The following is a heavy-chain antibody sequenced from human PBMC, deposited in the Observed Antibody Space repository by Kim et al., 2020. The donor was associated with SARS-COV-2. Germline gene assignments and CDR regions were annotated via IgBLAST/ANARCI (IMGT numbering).Heavy chain of an antibody. CDR1: GFTFSVYG. V-gene: IGHV3-33*06. Sequence: GGSLRLSCAVSGFTFSVYGMHWVRQAPGKGLEWVAVIKSDGSNKYYADSVMGRFTISRDNSKNMLFLQMNSLRAEDTAVYYCANFESWGQGTLVTVSS. CDR2: IKSDGSNK. CDR3: ANFES. J-gene: IGHJ4*02.